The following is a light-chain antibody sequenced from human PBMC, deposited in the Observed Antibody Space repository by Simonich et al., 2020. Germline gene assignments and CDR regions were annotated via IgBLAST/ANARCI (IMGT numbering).Light chain of an antibody. Sequence: QSALTQPASVSGSPGQSITISCTGTRSDVGGYNLVSWYQQHPGQAPKPTIYKGSKRPSGVSSRFSGSKSGNTASLTISGLQAEDDADYYCCSYAGSSTFVVFGGGTKLTVL. CDR1: RSDVGGYNL. CDR2: KGS. V-gene: IGLV2-23*03. J-gene: IGLJ2*01. CDR3: CSYAGSSTFVV.